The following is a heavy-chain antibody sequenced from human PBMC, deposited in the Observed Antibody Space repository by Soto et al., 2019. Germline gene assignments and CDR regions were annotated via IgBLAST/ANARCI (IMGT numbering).Heavy chain of an antibody. D-gene: IGHD6-6*01. J-gene: IGHJ6*03. CDR2: INAGNGNT. CDR3: AREEYSSSSYRGGYYYYMDV. CDR1: GYTFTSYA. V-gene: IGHV1-3*01. Sequence: ASVKVSCKASGYTFTSYAMHWVRQAPGQRLEWMGWINAGNGNTKYSKKFQGRVTITRDTSATTAYMELSSLRSEDTAVYYCAREEYSSSSYRGGYYYYMDVWGKGTTVTVSS.